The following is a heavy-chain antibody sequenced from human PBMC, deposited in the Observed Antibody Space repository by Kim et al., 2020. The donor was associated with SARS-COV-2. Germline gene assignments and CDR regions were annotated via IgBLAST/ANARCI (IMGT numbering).Heavy chain of an antibody. J-gene: IGHJ6*02. CDR1: GFTFSSYG. V-gene: IGHV3-33*01. D-gene: IGHD2-2*01. CDR3: ARREVGSTSTDKRKGMDV. CDR2: IWYDGSNK. Sequence: GGSLRLSCAASGFTFSSYGMHWVRQAPGKGLEWVAVIWYDGSNKYYADSVKGQFTISRDNSKNTLYLQMNSLRAEDTAVYYCARREVGSTSTDKRKGMDVWGQGTTVTASS.